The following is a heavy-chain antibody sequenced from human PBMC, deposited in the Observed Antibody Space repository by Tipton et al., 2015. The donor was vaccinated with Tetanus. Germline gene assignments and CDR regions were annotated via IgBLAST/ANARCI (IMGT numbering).Heavy chain of an antibody. D-gene: IGHD2-15*01. V-gene: IGHV3-33*01. CDR3: AREADCSGGSCFSGDFDN. J-gene: IGHJ4*02. CDR2: SWYDGTDT. CDR1: GFIFSSYG. Sequence: SLRLSCAASGFIFSSYGIHWVRQAPGKGLEWVAVSWYDGTDTYYADSVKGRFTLSRDNSKSTLYLQMNSLRAEDTALYYCAREADCSGGSCFSGDFDNWGQGTQVTVSS.